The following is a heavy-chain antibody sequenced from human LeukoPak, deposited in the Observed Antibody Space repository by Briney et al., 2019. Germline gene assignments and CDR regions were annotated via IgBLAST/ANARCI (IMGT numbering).Heavy chain of an antibody. CDR1: GFTFSSYA. Sequence: PGGSLRPSCAASGFTFSSYAMTWVRQAPGKGLEWVSAISGSGGSTYYADSVKGRFTISRDNSKNTLYLQMNSLIVEDTAVYYCAKDLTGGSTRVVPAANPFDPWGQGTLVTVSS. V-gene: IGHV3-23*01. CDR2: ISGSGGST. J-gene: IGHJ5*02. D-gene: IGHD2-2*01. CDR3: AKDLTGGSTRVVPAANPFDP.